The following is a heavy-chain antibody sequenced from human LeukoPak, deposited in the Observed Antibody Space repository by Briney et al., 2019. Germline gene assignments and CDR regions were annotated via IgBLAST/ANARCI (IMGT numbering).Heavy chain of an antibody. CDR1: GFTFSNAW. CDR3: AKAFIVVVVAAYDY. D-gene: IGHD2-15*01. CDR2: ISGSGGST. V-gene: IGHV3-23*01. J-gene: IGHJ4*02. Sequence: GGSLRLSCAASGFTFSNAWMSWVRQAPGKGLEWVSAISGSGGSTYYADSVKGRFTISRDNSKNTLYLQMNSLRAEDTAVYYCAKAFIVVVVAAYDYWGQGTLVTVSS.